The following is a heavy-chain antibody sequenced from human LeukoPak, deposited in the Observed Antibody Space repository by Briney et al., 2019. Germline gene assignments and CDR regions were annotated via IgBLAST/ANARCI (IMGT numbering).Heavy chain of an antibody. J-gene: IGHJ4*02. CDR3: AREDQPRGTFDY. CDR2: IKQDGSEK. V-gene: IGHV3-7*05. CDR1: GFTFSNYW. Sequence: GGSLRLSCAASGFTFSNYWMTWVRQAPGKGLEWVANIKQDGSEKYYVDSVKGRFTISRDNGKNSLYLQMNSLRAEDTALYYCAREDQPRGTFDYWGQGILVTVSS. D-gene: IGHD2-15*01.